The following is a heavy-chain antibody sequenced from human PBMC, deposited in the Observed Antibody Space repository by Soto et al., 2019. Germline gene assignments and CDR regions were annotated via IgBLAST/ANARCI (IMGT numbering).Heavy chain of an antibody. Sequence: QVQLVQSGAEVKKPGASVKVSCKASGYTFTSYDINWVRQATGQGLEWMGWMNPNSGNTGFAQKFQGRVTMTRDTAVRTAYMELSSPRSEDTAVYYCARGPQDILDHWGQGTLVTVSS. CDR3: ARGPQDILDH. J-gene: IGHJ4*02. CDR1: GYTFTSYD. D-gene: IGHD2-15*01. CDR2: MNPNSGNT. V-gene: IGHV1-8*01.